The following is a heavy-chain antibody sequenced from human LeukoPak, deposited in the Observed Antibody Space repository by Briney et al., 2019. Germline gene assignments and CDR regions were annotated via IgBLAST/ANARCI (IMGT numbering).Heavy chain of an antibody. CDR3: ARVVGAAAGYYYYGMDV. V-gene: IGHV1-18*01. D-gene: IGHD6-13*01. CDR1: GYTFTSYG. J-gene: IGHJ6*02. CDR2: ISAYNGNT. Sequence: ASVKVSCKASGYTFTSYGISWVRQAPGQGLEWMGWISAYNGNTSYAQKLQGRVTMTTDTSTSTAYMELRSLRSDDTAVYYCARVVGAAAGYYYYGMDVWGQGTTVTVSS.